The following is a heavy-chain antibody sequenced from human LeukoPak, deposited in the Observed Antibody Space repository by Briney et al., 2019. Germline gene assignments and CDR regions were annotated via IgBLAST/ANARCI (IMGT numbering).Heavy chain of an antibody. Sequence: SETLSLTCAVSGGSIITTNWWSWVRQPPGKGLQWIGYIYYSGSTNYNPSLKSRVTISVDTSKNQFSLKLSSMTAADTAVYYCARHATVRGVIGYWGQGTLVTVSS. V-gene: IGHV4-4*02. D-gene: IGHD3-10*01. CDR3: ARHATVRGVIGY. CDR1: GGSIITTNW. J-gene: IGHJ4*02. CDR2: IYYSGST.